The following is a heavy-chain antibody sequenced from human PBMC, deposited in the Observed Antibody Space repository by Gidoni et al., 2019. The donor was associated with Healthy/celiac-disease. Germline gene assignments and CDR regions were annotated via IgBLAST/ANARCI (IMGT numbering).Heavy chain of an antibody. CDR3: MPYGDPFDY. D-gene: IGHD4-17*01. V-gene: IGHV3-49*04. CDR1: GFTFGDYA. CDR2: IRSKAYGGTT. Sequence: EVQLVESGGGLVQPGRSLRLSCTASGFTFGDYAMSWVRQAPGKGLEWVGFIRSKAYGGTTEYAASVKGRFTISRDDSKSIAYLQMNSLKTEDTAVYYCMPYGDPFDYWGQGTLVTVSS. J-gene: IGHJ4*02.